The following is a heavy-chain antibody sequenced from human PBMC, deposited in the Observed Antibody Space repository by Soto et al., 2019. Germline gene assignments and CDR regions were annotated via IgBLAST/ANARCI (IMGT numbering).Heavy chain of an antibody. CDR2: IVPIYGIP. J-gene: IGHJ6*02. V-gene: IGHV1-69*13. D-gene: IGHD1-1*01. CDR3: ARGPNWNARYYYYGMDV. Sequence: ASVKVSCKTSGGTFNTHAISWVRQAPGHGFEWMGGIVPIYGIPSHAQKFQGRVTITADEPTTTVYMELSSLRSDDTAVYYCARGPNWNARYYYYGMDVWGQGTTVTVPS. CDR1: GGTFNTHA.